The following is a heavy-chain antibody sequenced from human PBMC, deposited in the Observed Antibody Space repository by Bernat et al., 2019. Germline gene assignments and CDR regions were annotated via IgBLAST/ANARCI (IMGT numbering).Heavy chain of an antibody. V-gene: IGHV3-23*01. CDR2: ISGSGGST. D-gene: IGHD4-11*01. J-gene: IGHJ6*02. Sequence: EVQLLESGGGLVQPGGSLRLSCAASGFTFSSYAMSWVRQAPGKGLEWVSAISGSGGSTYYADSVKGRFTISRDNSKNTLYLQMNSLRAEDTAVYYCAKVTGYYYYYGMDVWGQGTTVTVS. CDR1: GFTFSSYA. CDR3: AKVTGYYYYYGMDV.